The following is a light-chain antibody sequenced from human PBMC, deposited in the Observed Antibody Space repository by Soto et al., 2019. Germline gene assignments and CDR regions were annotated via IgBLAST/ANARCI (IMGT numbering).Light chain of an antibody. CDR3: QQYGTSPWT. J-gene: IGKJ1*01. V-gene: IGKV3-20*01. CDR1: QSVGDNY. CDR2: AAS. Sequence: EIVLTQSPGTLSLSPGERVTLSCRASQSVGDNYLAWFQQKPGQAPSLLIFAASRRASGIPDRFSGSGSGSDFALTISRLEPEDFAVYYCQQYGTSPWTFGQGTKVEIK.